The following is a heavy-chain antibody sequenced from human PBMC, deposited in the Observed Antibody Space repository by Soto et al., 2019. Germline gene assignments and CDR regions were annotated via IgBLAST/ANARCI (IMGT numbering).Heavy chain of an antibody. CDR3: ARGLNYDSSGYYSDY. Sequence: ASVKVSCKASGYTFNSYGISWARQAPGQGLEWMGWISAYNGNTNYAQKLQGRVTMTTDTSTSTAYMELRSLRSDDTAVYYCARGLNYDSSGYYSDYWRQGTLVTVSS. CDR2: ISAYNGNT. V-gene: IGHV1-18*01. J-gene: IGHJ4*02. CDR1: GYTFNSYG. D-gene: IGHD3-22*01.